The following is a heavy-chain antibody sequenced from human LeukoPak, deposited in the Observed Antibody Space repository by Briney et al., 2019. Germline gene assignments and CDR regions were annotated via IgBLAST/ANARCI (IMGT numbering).Heavy chain of an antibody. Sequence: SETLSLTCTVSGGSISGYYWSWIRQPAGEGLEWIGRIYASGSTNYNPSLKSRVTMSVDKSKNQFSLKLSSVTAADTAVYYCARDLLFSSGWSHYYHYMDVWSKGTTVTVSS. CDR1: GGSISGYY. J-gene: IGHJ6*03. CDR2: IYASGST. V-gene: IGHV4-4*07. CDR3: ARDLLFSSGWSHYYHYMDV. D-gene: IGHD6-19*01.